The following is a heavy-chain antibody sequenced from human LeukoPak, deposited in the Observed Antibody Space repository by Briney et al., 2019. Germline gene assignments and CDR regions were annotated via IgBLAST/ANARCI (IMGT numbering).Heavy chain of an antibody. CDR3: ARDAYSSGWYPLDY. J-gene: IGHJ4*02. CDR1: GFTFSDYY. V-gene: IGHV3-11*01. Sequence: GGSLRLSCAASGFTFSDYYMSWIRQAPGKGLEWVSYISSSGSTICYADSVKGRFTISRDNAKNSLYLQMNSLRAEDTAVYYCARDAYSSGWYPLDYWGQGTLVTVSS. D-gene: IGHD6-19*01. CDR2: ISSSGSTI.